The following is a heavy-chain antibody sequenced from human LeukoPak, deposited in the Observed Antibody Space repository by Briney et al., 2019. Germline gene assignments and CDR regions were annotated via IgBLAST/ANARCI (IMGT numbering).Heavy chain of an antibody. J-gene: IGHJ4*02. D-gene: IGHD3-10*01. V-gene: IGHV4-34*01. CDR1: GGSFSGYY. Sequence: PSETLSLTCAVYGGSFSGYYWSWIRQPPGKGLEWIGEINHSGSTNYNPSLKSRVTISVDTSKNQFSLKLSSVTTAETAVYYCARRNYYGSGSYYNANFDYWGQGTLVTVSS. CDR3: ARRNYYGSGSYYNANFDY. CDR2: INHSGST.